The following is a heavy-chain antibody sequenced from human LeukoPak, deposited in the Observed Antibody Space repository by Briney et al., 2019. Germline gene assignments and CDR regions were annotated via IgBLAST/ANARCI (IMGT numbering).Heavy chain of an antibody. CDR1: GFTFSSYG. CDR2: IRYDGSNK. Sequence: QPGGSLRLSCAASGFTFSSYGMHWVRQAPGRGLEWVAFIRYDGSNKYYADSVKGRFTISRDNSKNTLYLQMNSLRPDDTAVYYCAKDLGPVALNGGDYWGQGTLVTVSS. CDR3: AKDLGPVALNGGDY. J-gene: IGHJ4*02. D-gene: IGHD6-19*01. V-gene: IGHV3-30*02.